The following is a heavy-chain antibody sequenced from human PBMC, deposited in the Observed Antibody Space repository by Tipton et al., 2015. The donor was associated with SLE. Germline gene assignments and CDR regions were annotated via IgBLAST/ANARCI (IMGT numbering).Heavy chain of an antibody. CDR2: VNHSGRT. D-gene: IGHD3-22*01. J-gene: IGHJ5*02. V-gene: IGHV4-34*01. Sequence: TLSLTCAVSARSFGGYYWTWIRQPPGKGLEWIGEVNHSGRTNYNPSLKSRVTISIDTSKNQFSLNLSSVSAADTAVYYCARHDYYDRSGFLDRWGQGSLVTVAS. CDR3: ARHDYYDRSGFLDR. CDR1: ARSFGGYY.